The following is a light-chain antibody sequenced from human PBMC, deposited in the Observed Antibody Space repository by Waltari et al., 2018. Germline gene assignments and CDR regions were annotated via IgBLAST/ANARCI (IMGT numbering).Light chain of an antibody. CDR2: WAS. Sequence: DTVMTQSPDSLAVSLGERATINCQSSQSLLYRSNNKNYLAWYQQKPGQPPKLLIYWASTRESGVPDRFSGSGSATDFTLTISSLQAEDVAVYYCQQYYSTPYTFGQGTKLEI. CDR3: QQYYSTPYT. V-gene: IGKV4-1*01. J-gene: IGKJ2*01. CDR1: QSLLYRSNNKNY.